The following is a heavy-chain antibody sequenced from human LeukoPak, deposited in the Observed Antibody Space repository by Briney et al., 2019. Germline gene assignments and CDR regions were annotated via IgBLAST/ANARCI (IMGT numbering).Heavy chain of an antibody. CDR2: ISSSGSTI. J-gene: IGHJ6*04. Sequence: GGSLRLSCAASGFTFSSYEMNWVRQARGKGLELVSYISSSGSTIYYADSVKGRFTISRDNAKNSLYLQMNSLRAEDTAVYYCAELGITMIGGVWGKGTTVTISS. CDR3: AELGITMIGGV. V-gene: IGHV3-48*03. D-gene: IGHD3-10*02. CDR1: GFTFSSYE.